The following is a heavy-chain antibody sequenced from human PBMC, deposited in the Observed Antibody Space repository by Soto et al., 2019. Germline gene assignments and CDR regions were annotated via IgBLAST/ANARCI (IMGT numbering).Heavy chain of an antibody. CDR3: ARGDHYDFWSGYSNAFDY. Sequence: PGGSLRLSCAASGFTFRGYSMNWVRQAPGKGLEWVSSISSSSSYIYYADSVKGRFTISRDNAKNSLYLQMNSLRAEDTAVYYCARGDHYDFWSGYSNAFDYWGQGTLVTVSS. J-gene: IGHJ4*02. CDR2: ISSSSSYI. V-gene: IGHV3-21*01. CDR1: GFTFRGYS. D-gene: IGHD3-3*01.